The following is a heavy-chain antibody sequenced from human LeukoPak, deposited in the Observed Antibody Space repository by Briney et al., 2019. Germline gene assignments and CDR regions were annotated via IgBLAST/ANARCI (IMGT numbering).Heavy chain of an antibody. D-gene: IGHD3/OR15-3a*01. CDR3: AKEVARRTGGFDP. CDR1: AYSIANDNY. Sequence: SETLSLTXTVSAYSIANDNYWIWIRQSPGTGPEWIGSIYHSGTAYYNPSLKSRVTISADTSKNQFSLKLNSVTATDTAVYYCAKEVARRTGGFDPWGQGTLVTVSS. CDR2: IYHSGTA. J-gene: IGHJ5*02. V-gene: IGHV4-38-2*02.